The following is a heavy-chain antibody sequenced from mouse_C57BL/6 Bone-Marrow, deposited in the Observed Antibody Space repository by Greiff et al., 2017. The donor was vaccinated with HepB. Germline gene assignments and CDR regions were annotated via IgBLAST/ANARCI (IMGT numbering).Heavy chain of an antibody. J-gene: IGHJ4*01. D-gene: IGHD1-1*01. Sequence: EVQLVESGGGLVQPKGSLKLSCAASGFSFNTYAMNWVRQAPGKGVEWVARIRSKSNNYATYYADSVKDRFTISRDDSESMLYLQMLNLKTEDTAMYYCARHEYYGSSYDAMDYWGQGTSVTVSS. V-gene: IGHV10-1*01. CDR2: IRSKSNNYAT. CDR3: ARHEYYGSSYDAMDY. CDR1: GFSFNTYA.